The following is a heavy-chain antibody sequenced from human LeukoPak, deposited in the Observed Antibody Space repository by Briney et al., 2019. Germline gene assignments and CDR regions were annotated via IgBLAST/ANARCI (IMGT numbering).Heavy chain of an antibody. V-gene: IGHV1-24*01. J-gene: IGHJ4*02. CDR1: GYTLTELS. CDR3: ATDRKVTIFGVVSPTPLFGY. CDR2: FDPEDGET. D-gene: IGHD3-3*01. Sequence: GASVRVSCKVSGYTLTELSMHWVRQAPGKGLEWMGGFDPEDGETIYAQKFQGRVTMTEDTSTDTAYMELSSLRSEDTAVYYCATDRKVTIFGVVSPTPLFGYWGQGTLVTVSS.